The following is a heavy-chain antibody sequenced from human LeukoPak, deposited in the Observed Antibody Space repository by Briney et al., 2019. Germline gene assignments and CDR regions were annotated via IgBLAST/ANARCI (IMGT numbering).Heavy chain of an antibody. CDR3: ARHRVVPAAISGPAYYYGMDV. CDR1: GGSISSYY. J-gene: IGHJ6*02. V-gene: IGHV4-59*08. CDR2: IYYSGST. Sequence: KSSETLSLTCTVSGGSISSYYWSWIRQPPGKGLEWIGYIYYSGSTNYNPSLKSRVTISVDTSKNQFSLKLSSVTAADTAVYYCARHRVVPAAISGPAYYYGMDVWGQGTTVTVSS. D-gene: IGHD2-2*01.